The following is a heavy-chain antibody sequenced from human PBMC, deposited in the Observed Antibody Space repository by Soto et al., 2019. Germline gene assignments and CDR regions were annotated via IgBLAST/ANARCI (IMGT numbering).Heavy chain of an antibody. D-gene: IGHD3-16*02. V-gene: IGHV1-2*04. CDR2: INPNSGGT. CDR1: GYTFTGYY. Sequence: ASVKVSCKASGYTFTGYYMHWVRQAPGQGLEWMGWINPNSGGTNYAQKFQGWVTMTRDTSISTAYMELSRLRSDDTAVYYCARGRDYDYIWGSYPDIWGQGTMVTVSS. J-gene: IGHJ3*02. CDR3: ARGRDYDYIWGSYPDI.